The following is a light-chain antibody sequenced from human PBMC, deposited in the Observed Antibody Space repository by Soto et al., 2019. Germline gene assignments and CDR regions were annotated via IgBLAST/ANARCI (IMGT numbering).Light chain of an antibody. V-gene: IGKV3-15*01. Sequence: ETVMTQSPVTLSVFPGQRVTLSCGASQSVNSNLAWYQQKPGQAPRLLIYGASTRATGIPDRFSGSGSGTEFTLTISRLQSEDLAVYHCQQYNQWPLTFGQGTKVEI. CDR3: QQYNQWPLT. J-gene: IGKJ1*01. CDR2: GAS. CDR1: QSVNSN.